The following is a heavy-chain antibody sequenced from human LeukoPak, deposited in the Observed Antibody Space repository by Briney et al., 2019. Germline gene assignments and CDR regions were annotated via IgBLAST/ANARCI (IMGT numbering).Heavy chain of an antibody. D-gene: IGHD5-18*01. CDR1: GYTFTGYY. CDR3: ARGVDTAGGTLYYYYGMDV. Sequence: GASVKVSCKASGYTFTGYYMHWVRQAPGQGLEWMGWINPNSGGTNYAQKFQGWVTMTRDTSISTAYMELSRLRSDDTAVYYCARGVDTAGGTLYYYYGMDVWGQGTTVTVSS. CDR2: INPNSGGT. V-gene: IGHV1-2*04. J-gene: IGHJ6*02.